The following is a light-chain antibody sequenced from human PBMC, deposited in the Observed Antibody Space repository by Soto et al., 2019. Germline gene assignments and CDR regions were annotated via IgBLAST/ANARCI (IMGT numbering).Light chain of an antibody. CDR1: EGVISSY. V-gene: IGKV3-20*01. CDR3: QQYGSSPLVT. J-gene: IGKJ3*01. Sequence: EIVLTQSPVTLSLSPGDRATLSCRASEGVISSYLSWYQQKPGQAPRLPIYGTSNRATGIPGRFSGSGSGTDFTLTISSLEPEDFAVYYCQQYGSSPLVTFGPGTKVDIK. CDR2: GTS.